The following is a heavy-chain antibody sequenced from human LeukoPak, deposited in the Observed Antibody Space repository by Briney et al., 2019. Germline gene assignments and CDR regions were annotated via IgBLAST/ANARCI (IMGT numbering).Heavy chain of an antibody. CDR3: ARVSSRSSWGTHYYFDY. CDR1: GGSISSSSYY. Sequence: PSETLSLTCTVSGGSISSSSYYWGWIRQPPGKGLEWIGALYHSVSTYYNPSLKSRVAISVDTSKNQFSLKLSSVTAADTAVYYCARVSSRSSWGTHYYFDYWGQGTLGTVSS. D-gene: IGHD6-6*01. J-gene: IGHJ4*02. V-gene: IGHV4-39*01. CDR2: LYHSVST.